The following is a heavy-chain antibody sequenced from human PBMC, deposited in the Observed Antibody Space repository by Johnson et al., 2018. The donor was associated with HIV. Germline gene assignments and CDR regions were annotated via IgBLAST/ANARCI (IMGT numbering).Heavy chain of an antibody. CDR1: GFTFSSFA. CDR3: TRPGYSSSWYGVDAFDI. CDR2: ISYDGSDK. D-gene: IGHD6-13*01. V-gene: IGHV3-30-3*01. J-gene: IGHJ3*02. Sequence: QLVESGGGVVQPGRSLRLSCAASGFTFSSFAMHWVRQAPGKGLECVAFISYDGSDKYYADSVKGRFPISRDNSKNTLYLQMNSLRAEDSAVYYCTRPGYSSSWYGVDAFDIWDQGTMVTVSS.